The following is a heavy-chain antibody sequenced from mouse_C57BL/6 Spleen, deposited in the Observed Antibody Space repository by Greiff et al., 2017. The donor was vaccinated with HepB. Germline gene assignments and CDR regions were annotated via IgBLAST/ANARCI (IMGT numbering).Heavy chain of an antibody. CDR3: ARSVGAANWDEDY. Sequence: VQLQQSGPELVKPGASVKMSCKASGYTFTDYNMHWVKQSHGKSLEWIGYINPNNGGTSYNQKFKGKATLTVNKSSSTAYMELRSLTSEDSAVYYGARSVGAANWDEDYWGQGTTLTVSS. D-gene: IGHD4-1*01. CDR2: INPNNGGT. CDR1: GYTFTDYN. J-gene: IGHJ2*01. V-gene: IGHV1-22*01.